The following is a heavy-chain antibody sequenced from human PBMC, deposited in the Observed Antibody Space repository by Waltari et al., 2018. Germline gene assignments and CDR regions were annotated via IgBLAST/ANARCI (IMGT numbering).Heavy chain of an antibody. D-gene: IGHD3-3*01. CDR2: IYFYSGST. V-gene: IGHV4-59*12. J-gene: IGHJ3*01. Sequence: QVQLQESGPGLVKPSETLSLTCTVSGGSLSSYWWGWIRQSPGKGLEWIGSIYFYSGSTESNPSLKSRAIISRDTSKNQFSLKLSMTAADSAVYYCARCRFLEWVPYAVDFWGQGLRVTVSS. CDR3: ARCRFLEWVPYAVDF. CDR1: GGSLSSYW.